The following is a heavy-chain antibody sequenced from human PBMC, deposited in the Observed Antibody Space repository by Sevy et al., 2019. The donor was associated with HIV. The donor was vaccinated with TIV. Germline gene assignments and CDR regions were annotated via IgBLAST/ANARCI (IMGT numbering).Heavy chain of an antibody. V-gene: IGHV3-23*01. Sequence: GGSLRLSCAASGFTFSSYAMSWVRQAPGKGLEWVSAISGSGGSTYYADSVKGRFTISRDNSKNTLYLQMNNLRAEDTAVYYCAKISMVRGVIFDYWGQGTLVTVSS. CDR2: ISGSGGST. D-gene: IGHD3-10*01. CDR1: GFTFSSYA. J-gene: IGHJ4*02. CDR3: AKISMVRGVIFDY.